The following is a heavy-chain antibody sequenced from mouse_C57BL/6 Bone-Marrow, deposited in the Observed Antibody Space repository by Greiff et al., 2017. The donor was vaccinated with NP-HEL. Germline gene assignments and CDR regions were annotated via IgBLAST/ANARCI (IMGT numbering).Heavy chain of an antibody. V-gene: IGHV5-17*01. CDR3: ARNYYGSFAY. D-gene: IGHD1-1*01. CDR2: ISSGSSTI. J-gene: IGHJ3*01. Sequence: DVHLVESGGGLVKPGGSLKLSCAASGFTFSDYGMHWVRQAPEKGLEWVAYISSGSSTIYYADTVKGRFTISRDNAKNTLFLQMTSLRSEDTAMYYCARNYYGSFAYWGQGTLVTVSA. CDR1: GFTFSDYG.